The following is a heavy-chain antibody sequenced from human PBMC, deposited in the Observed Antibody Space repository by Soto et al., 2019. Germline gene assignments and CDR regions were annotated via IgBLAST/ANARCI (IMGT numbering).Heavy chain of an antibody. CDR1: GGSFSDYY. CDR2: INHSGST. CDR3: ARVRANIPHAFDI. V-gene: IGHV4-34*01. J-gene: IGHJ3*02. Sequence: QVQLQQWGAGLLKPSETLSLTCAVYGGSFSDYYWSWIRQPAGKGLEWIGEINHSGSTNYNPSLKSRVTISVDTSKNQFSLKLSSVTAADTAVYYCARVRANIPHAFDIWGQGTMVTVSS.